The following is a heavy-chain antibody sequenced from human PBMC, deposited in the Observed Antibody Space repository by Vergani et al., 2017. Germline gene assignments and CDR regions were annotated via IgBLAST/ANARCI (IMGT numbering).Heavy chain of an antibody. CDR1: GGSFSGYY. CDR2: INHSGST. J-gene: IGHJ6*02. Sequence: QVQLQQWGAGLLKPSETLSLTCAVYGGSFSGYYWSWIRQPPGKGLEWIGEINHSGSTNYNPSLKSRVTISVDTSKNQFSLKLSSVTAADTAVYDCARGPHVDTAMVGYYYYYGMDVWGQGPTVTVSS. CDR3: ARGPHVDTAMVGYYYYYGMDV. D-gene: IGHD5-18*01. V-gene: IGHV4-34*01.